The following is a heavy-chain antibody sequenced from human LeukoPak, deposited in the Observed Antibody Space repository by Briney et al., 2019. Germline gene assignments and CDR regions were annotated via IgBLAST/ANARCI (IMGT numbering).Heavy chain of an antibody. CDR3: ASEQQGEVTRKGYFDY. CDR1: GYTFTSYY. D-gene: IGHD5-18*01. CDR2: INPSGGST. V-gene: IGHV1-46*01. Sequence: ASVKVSCKASGYTFTSYYMHWVRQAPGQGLEWMGIINPSGGSTSYAQKFQGRVTMTRDTSTSTVYMELSSLRSEDTAEYYCASEQQGEVTRKGYFDYWGQGTLVTVSS. J-gene: IGHJ4*02.